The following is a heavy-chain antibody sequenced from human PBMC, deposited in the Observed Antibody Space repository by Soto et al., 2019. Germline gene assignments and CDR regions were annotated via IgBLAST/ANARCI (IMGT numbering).Heavy chain of an antibody. CDR2: IYPGDSDT. CDR1: GYSFTSYW. D-gene: IGHD6-19*01. CDR3: AGTPGIVVAGEKYYYYYGMDV. Sequence: GESLKISCKGSGYSFTSYWIGWVRQMPGKGLEWMGIIYPGDSDTRYSPSFQGQVTISADKSISTAYLQWSSLKASDTAMYYCAGTPGIVVAGEKYYYYYGMDVWGQGTTVTVSS. J-gene: IGHJ6*02. V-gene: IGHV5-51*01.